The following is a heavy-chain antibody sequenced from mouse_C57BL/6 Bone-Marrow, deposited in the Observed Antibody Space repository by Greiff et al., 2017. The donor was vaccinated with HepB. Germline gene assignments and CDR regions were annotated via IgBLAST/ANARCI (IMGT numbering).Heavy chain of an antibody. D-gene: IGHD1-1*01. CDR2: INPSTGGT. V-gene: IGHV1-42*01. Sequence: VQLKESGPELVKPGASVKISCKASGYSFTGYYMNWVKQSPEKSLEWIGEINPSTGGTTYNQKFKAKATLTVDKSSSTAYRQLKSLTSEDSAFYYCARRGGSSRSWFAYWGQGTLVTVSA. J-gene: IGHJ3*01. CDR1: GYSFTGYY. CDR3: ARRGGSSRSWFAY.